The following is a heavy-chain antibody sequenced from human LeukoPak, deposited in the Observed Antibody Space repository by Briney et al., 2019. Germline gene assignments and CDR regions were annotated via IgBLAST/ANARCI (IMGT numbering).Heavy chain of an antibody. CDR3: ARVVNGDYGEHWFDP. V-gene: IGHV3-74*03. Sequence: GGSLRLSCAASGFTFSSYSMNWVRQAPGKGLEWVSRINSDGSSTTYADSVKGRVTISRDNAKNTLYLQMNSLKAEDTAVYYCARVVNGDYGEHWFDPWGQGTLVTVSS. CDR1: GFTFSSYS. J-gene: IGHJ5*02. D-gene: IGHD4-17*01. CDR2: INSDGSST.